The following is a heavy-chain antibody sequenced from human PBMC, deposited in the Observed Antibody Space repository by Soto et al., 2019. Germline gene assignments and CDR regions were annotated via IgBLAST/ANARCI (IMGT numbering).Heavy chain of an antibody. CDR2: ISDDGSQK. CDR1: GFTFRTYG. CDR3: AKEAPGGWHFFDT. Sequence: ALRLSCAASGFTFRTYGMQWVRQSPGKGLEWVAFISDDGSQKYYGDSVKGRFTISRDNSKNTLSLRMISLRTEDTSVYYCAKEAPGGWHFFDTWGQGTLVTVYS. J-gene: IGHJ4*02. V-gene: IGHV3-30*18. D-gene: IGHD6-19*01.